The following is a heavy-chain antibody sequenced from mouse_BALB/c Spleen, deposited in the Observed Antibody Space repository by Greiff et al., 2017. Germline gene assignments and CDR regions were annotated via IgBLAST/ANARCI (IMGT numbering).Heavy chain of an antibody. CDR2: IWGGGST. D-gene: IGHD2-4*01. CDR3: AKSLAMITTWYFDV. V-gene: IGHV2-6-5*01. Sequence: VNLVESGPGLVAPSQSLSITCTVSGFSLTDYGVSWIRQPPGKGLEWLGVIWGGGSTYYNSALKSRLSISKDNSKSQVFLKMNSLQTDDTAMYYCAKSLAMITTWYFDVWGAGTTVTVSS. CDR1: GFSLTDYG. J-gene: IGHJ1*01.